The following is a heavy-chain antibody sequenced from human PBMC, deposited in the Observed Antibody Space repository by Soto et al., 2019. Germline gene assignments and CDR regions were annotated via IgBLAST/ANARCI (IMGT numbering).Heavy chain of an antibody. CDR1: GGSISSYY. Sequence: QVQLQESGPGLVKPSETLSLTRTVSGGSISSYYWRWIRQPPGKGLEWIGDIYYSGSTHYNTPLKSRVTISRQTSQNQSSLEVSSVTAADTAVYYCARRWGTSFDFWGQGTLVTVSS. J-gene: IGHJ4*02. CDR2: IYYSGST. CDR3: ARRWGTSFDF. D-gene: IGHD7-27*01. V-gene: IGHV4-59*01.